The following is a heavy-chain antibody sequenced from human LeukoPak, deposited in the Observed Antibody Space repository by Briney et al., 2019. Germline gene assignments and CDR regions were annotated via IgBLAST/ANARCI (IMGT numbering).Heavy chain of an antibody. CDR1: GYSISSSNF. CDR2: IYYRGST. D-gene: IGHD1-26*01. Sequence: PSETLSLTCAVSGYSISSSNFWGWIRQPPEKGLEWIGHIYYRGSTHYNPSLKSRVTMSVDTSKNQFSLRLTSVTAVDTAVYYCARTPESGSPYYFDYWGQGTLVTVSS. CDR3: ARTPESGSPYYFDY. V-gene: IGHV4-28*01. J-gene: IGHJ4*02.